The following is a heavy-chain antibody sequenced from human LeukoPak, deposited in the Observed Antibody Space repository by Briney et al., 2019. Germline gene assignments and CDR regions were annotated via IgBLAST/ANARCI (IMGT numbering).Heavy chain of an antibody. CDR1: GFTFSNYG. CDR2: ISWKSGSI. V-gene: IGHV3-9*01. D-gene: IGHD1-1*01. CDR3: ARYCTFRTCSGTKFDY. J-gene: IGHJ4*02. Sequence: GGSLRLSCAASGFTFSNYGMNWVRQASGKGLEWVSGISWKSGSIGYADSVKGRFTISRDNAKNSLNLQMNSLRAEDTALYYCARYCTFRTCSGTKFDYWGQGTLVTVSS.